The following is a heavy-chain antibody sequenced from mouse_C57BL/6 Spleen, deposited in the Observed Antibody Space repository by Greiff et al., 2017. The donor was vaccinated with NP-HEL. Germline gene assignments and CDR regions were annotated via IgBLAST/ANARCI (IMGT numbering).Heavy chain of an antibody. J-gene: IGHJ4*01. CDR1: GYTFTSYW. CDR3: ARSPYDYYAMDY. V-gene: IGHV1-50*01. Sequence: QVQLQQSGAELVKPGASVKLSCKASGYTFTSYWMQWVKQRPGQGLEWIGEIDPSDSYTNYNQKFKGKATLTVDTSSSTAYMQLSSLTSEDSAVYYCARSPYDYYAMDYWGQGTSVTVSS. CDR2: IDPSDSYT.